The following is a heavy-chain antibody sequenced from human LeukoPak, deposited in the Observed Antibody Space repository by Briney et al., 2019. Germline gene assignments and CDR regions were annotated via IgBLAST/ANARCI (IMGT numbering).Heavy chain of an antibody. D-gene: IGHD3-22*01. J-gene: IGHJ4*02. CDR1: GFTLSSYA. CDR3: AKSNYHYYDSSGYYGY. V-gene: IGHV3-23*01. CDR2: ISGSGGST. Sequence: GGSLRLSCAASGFTLSSYAMSWVRQAPGKGLEWVSAISGSGGSTYYADSVKGRFTISRDNSKNTLYLQMNSLRAEDTAVYYCAKSNYHYYDSSGYYGYWGQGTLVTVSS.